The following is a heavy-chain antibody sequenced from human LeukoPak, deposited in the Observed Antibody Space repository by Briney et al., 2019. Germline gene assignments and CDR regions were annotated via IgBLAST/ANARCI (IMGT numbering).Heavy chain of an antibody. CDR3: ARDRRASGTLDFDY. J-gene: IGHJ4*02. CDR2: INTNSGGT. D-gene: IGHD3-10*01. CDR1: GYPFSSYY. Sequence: ASVKVSCKASGYPFSSYYIHLVRQAPGQGLEWMGWINTNSGGTNYEQKFQGGVTMTRDTSISTAYMELTRVRSDDTAVYYCARDRRASGTLDFDYWGQGTQVTVSS. V-gene: IGHV1-2*02.